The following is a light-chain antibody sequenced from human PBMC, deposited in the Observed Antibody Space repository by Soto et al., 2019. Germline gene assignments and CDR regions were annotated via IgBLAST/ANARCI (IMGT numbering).Light chain of an antibody. Sequence: ENVLTQSPGTLSLSPGEGATLSCRASQGIGNTLAWFQQKPGQAPRLLIYGSSTRATGVPARFSGSGSGADFTLTISNLQSEDFAVYYCQQYTNWPPITFGQGTRLEI. CDR3: QQYTNWPPIT. CDR2: GSS. CDR1: QGIGNT. V-gene: IGKV3-15*01. J-gene: IGKJ5*01.